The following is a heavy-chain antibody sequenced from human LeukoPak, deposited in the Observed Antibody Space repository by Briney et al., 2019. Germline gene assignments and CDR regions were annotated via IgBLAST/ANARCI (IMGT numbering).Heavy chain of an antibody. Sequence: PSETLFLTCAVYGGSFSGFYWSWIRQPPGKGLEWIGEINHSGSTNYNPSLKSRVTISVDTSKNQFSLKLSSVTAADTAVYYCARINGKVPGYYFDYWGQGTLVTVSS. CDR2: INHSGST. J-gene: IGHJ4*02. CDR3: ARINGKVPGYYFDY. V-gene: IGHV4-34*01. D-gene: IGHD3-9*01. CDR1: GGSFSGFY.